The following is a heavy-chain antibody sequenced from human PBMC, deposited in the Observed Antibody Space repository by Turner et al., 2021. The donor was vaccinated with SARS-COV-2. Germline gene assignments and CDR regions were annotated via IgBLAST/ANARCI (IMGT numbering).Heavy chain of an antibody. J-gene: IGHJ3*02. CDR2: IKQDGSEK. CDR3: ARVSGAAVWGNYAFDI. D-gene: IGHD3-16*01. V-gene: IGHV3-7*01. Sequence: EVQLVESGGGLVQPGGSLRLPCAASGFTFISYWMGWVRQAPGKGQEWVANIKQDGSEKYYVDSVKGRFTNSRDNAKNSLYLQMSSLRAEDTAVYYCARVSGAAVWGNYAFDIWGQGTMVTVSS. CDR1: GFTFISYW.